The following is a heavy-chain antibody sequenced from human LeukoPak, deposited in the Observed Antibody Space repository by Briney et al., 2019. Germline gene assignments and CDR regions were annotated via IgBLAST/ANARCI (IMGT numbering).Heavy chain of an antibody. V-gene: IGHV3-21*01. D-gene: IGHD4-17*01. CDR2: ISSSSSYI. CDR1: GSTFSSYS. Sequence: PGGSLRLSCAASGSTFSSYSMNWVRQAPGKGLEWVSSISSSSSYIYYADSVKGRFTISRDNAKNSLYLQMNSLRAEDTAVYYCARDSPDYGDYVPFDYWGQGTLVTVSS. J-gene: IGHJ4*02. CDR3: ARDSPDYGDYVPFDY.